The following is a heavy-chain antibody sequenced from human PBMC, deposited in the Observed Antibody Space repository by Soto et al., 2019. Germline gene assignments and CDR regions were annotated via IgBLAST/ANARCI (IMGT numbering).Heavy chain of an antibody. V-gene: IGHV1-2*02. J-gene: IGHJ3*02. CDR1: AFSVYY. Sequence: QVQLVQSGAEVKKPGASMKVSCKASAFSVYYLHWVRQAPGQGLEWMGRINPNSGVTTYAQRFQGRVTMTSDTSMTTSSLDLSNVDFDDTAVYYCALGRQLSSPSDAFDIWCQGTMVTVSS. D-gene: IGHD6-13*01. CDR3: ALGRQLSSPSDAFDI. CDR2: INPNSGVT.